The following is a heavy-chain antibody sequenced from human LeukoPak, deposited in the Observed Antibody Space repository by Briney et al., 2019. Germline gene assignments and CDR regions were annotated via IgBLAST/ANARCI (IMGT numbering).Heavy chain of an antibody. CDR3: ARDYGDYEGWFDP. V-gene: IGHV4-61*02. CDR1: GGSISSGSYY. CDR2: IYTSGST. J-gene: IGHJ5*02. Sequence: PSETLSLTCTVSGGSISSGSYYWSWIRQPAGKGLEWIGRIYTSGSTNYNPSLKSRVTISVDTSKNQFSLKLSSVTAADTAVYYCARDYGDYEGWFDPWGQGTLVTVSS. D-gene: IGHD4-17*01.